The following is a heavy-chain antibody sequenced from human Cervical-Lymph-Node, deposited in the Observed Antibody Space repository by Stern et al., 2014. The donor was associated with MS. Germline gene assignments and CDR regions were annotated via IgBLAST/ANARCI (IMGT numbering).Heavy chain of an antibody. J-gene: IGHJ4*02. V-gene: IGHV7-4-1*02. CDR1: GYTFTNYP. CDR3: ARDFVDTAMVTRSDYLDC. D-gene: IGHD5-18*01. CDR2: INTNTGNS. Sequence: VQLVESGSELKKPGASVKVSCKASGYTFTNYPINWVRQAPGQGLEWMGWINTNTGNSTYAQGFTGRFVFSLDTSVSTAYLQISSLQADDTAVYYCARDFVDTAMVTRSDYLDCWGQGTLVTVSS.